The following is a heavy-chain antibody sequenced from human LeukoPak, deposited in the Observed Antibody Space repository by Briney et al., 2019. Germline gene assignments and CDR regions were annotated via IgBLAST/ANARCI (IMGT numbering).Heavy chain of an antibody. CDR2: ISSSSSTI. D-gene: IGHD5-24*01. Sequence: ETLSLTCTVSGGSISSYYWSWIRQAPGKGLEWVSYISSSSSTIYYADSVKGRFTISRDNAKNSLYLQMNSLRAEDTAVYYCASNPGVWLQFDYWGQGTLVTVSS. V-gene: IGHV3-48*01. CDR1: GGSISSYY. J-gene: IGHJ4*02. CDR3: ASNPGVWLQFDY.